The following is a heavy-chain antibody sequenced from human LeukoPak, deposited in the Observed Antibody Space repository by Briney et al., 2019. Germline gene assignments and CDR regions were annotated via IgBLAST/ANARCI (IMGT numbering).Heavy chain of an antibody. CDR3: ARVSLERQLWLPFDY. CDR2: ISYDGSLK. CDR1: GFTFSNYG. V-gene: IGHV3-30*03. D-gene: IGHD5-18*01. J-gene: IGHJ4*02. Sequence: GGSLRLSCAGSGFTFSNYGIHWVRQAPGKGLEWVTAISYDGSLKYYADSVRGRFTISRDNSKNTLYLQMNSLRTDDTAVYYCARVSLERQLWLPFDYWGQGTLVTVPS.